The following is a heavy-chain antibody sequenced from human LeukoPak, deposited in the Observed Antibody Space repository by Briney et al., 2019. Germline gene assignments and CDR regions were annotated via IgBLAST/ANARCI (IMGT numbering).Heavy chain of an antibody. J-gene: IGHJ4*02. CDR2: GSGSGGQT. V-gene: IGHV3-23*01. CDR1: GLTLSDYA. CDR3: AKGGSGVPIVVVPAAFDS. Sequence: PGGSLRLSCAVSGLTLSDYAMTWGRQAPGNGLEWVSTGSGSGGQTHYADSVKGRFVISRENLRNTVYLQMNIMRVEDTAIYYCAKGGSGVPIVVVPAAFDSWGQGTLVTVSS. D-gene: IGHD2-21*01.